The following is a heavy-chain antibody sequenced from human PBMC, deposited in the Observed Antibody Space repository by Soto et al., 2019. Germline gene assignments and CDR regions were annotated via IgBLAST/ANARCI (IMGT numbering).Heavy chain of an antibody. CDR2: IYYSGST. Sequence: PSETLSLTCTVSVGSISSGDYYWSWILQPPGKGLEWIGYIYYSGSTYYNPSLKSRVTISVDTSKNQFSLKLSSVTAADAAVYYCAREPYYDILTGYPRGWFDPWGQGTLVTVSS. V-gene: IGHV4-30-4*01. D-gene: IGHD3-9*01. CDR1: VGSISSGDYY. J-gene: IGHJ5*02. CDR3: AREPYYDILTGYPRGWFDP.